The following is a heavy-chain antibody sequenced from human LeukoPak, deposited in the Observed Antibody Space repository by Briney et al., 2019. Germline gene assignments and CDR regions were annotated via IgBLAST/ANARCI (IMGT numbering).Heavy chain of an antibody. D-gene: IGHD1-26*01. CDR3: ARHLDSGSYYVAD. CDR2: IYYSGST. Sequence: SETLSLTCAVSGGSISSGGYSWSWIRQPPGKGLEWIGYIYYSGSTYNNPSLKSRVTISVDTSKNQFSLKLSSVTAADTAVYYCARHLDSGSYYVADWGQGTLVTVSS. V-gene: IGHV4-30-2*03. J-gene: IGHJ4*02. CDR1: GGSISSGGYS.